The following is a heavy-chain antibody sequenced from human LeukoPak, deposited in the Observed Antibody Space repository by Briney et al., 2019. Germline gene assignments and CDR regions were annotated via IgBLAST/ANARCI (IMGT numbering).Heavy chain of an antibody. V-gene: IGHV3-23*01. Sequence: GGSLRLSCVASGFSFSAYAMTWVRQAPGKGLEWVSDISGSGGGTYYADSVKGRFTISRDNSKNTLYLQMNSLRVEDTAVYYCAKTLGSWHGMDVWGQGTTVTV. CDR1: GFSFSAYA. CDR3: AKTLGSWHGMDV. J-gene: IGHJ6*02. CDR2: ISGSGGGT.